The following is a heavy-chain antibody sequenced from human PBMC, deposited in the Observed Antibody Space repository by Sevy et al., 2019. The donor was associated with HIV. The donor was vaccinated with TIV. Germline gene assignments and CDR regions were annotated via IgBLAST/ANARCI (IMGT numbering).Heavy chain of an antibody. CDR1: GFIFSTDW. Sequence: GGSLRLSCVASGFIFSTDWMHWVRQAPGKGLVWVSRIDTDGSDTSYADSVKGRFTISGDNAKKTLYLQMNSLRAEDTAVYYCVRDRPGPKHYMDVWGKGTTVTVSS. CDR2: IDTDGSDT. CDR3: VRDRPGPKHYMDV. J-gene: IGHJ6*03. V-gene: IGHV3-74*01.